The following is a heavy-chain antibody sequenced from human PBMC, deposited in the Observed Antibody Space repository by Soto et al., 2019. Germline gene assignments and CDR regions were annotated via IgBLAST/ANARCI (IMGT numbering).Heavy chain of an antibody. J-gene: IGHJ4*02. D-gene: IGHD3-22*01. Sequence: PGGSLRLSCVVSGLTFSPCSMNWVRQAPGKGLEWVAVIWYDGSNKYYADSVKGRFTISRDNSKNTLYLQMNSLRAEDTAVYYCARDYDSSGYPRYYFDYWGQGTLVTVSS. CDR1: GLTFSPCS. CDR2: IWYDGSNK. CDR3: ARDYDSSGYPRYYFDY. V-gene: IGHV3-33*08.